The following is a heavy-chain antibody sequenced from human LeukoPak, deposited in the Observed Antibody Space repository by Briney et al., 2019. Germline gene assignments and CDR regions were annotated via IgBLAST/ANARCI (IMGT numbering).Heavy chain of an antibody. Sequence: ASVKVSCKASGYTFIHHGISWVRQAPGQGLEWMGWTSTYNTNYIQKLQGRVTMTTDTSTSTAYMELRGLRSDDTAVYYCAKGSSGWSLDYWGQGTLVTVSS. CDR2: TSTYNT. V-gene: IGHV1-18*01. D-gene: IGHD6-19*01. J-gene: IGHJ4*02. CDR3: AKGSSGWSLDY. CDR1: GYTFIHHG.